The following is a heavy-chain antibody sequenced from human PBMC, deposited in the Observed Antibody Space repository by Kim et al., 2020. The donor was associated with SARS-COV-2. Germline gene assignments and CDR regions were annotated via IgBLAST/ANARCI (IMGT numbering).Heavy chain of an antibody. Sequence: SETLSLTCTVSGGSISSSSYYWGWIRQPPGKGLEWIGSIYYSGSTYYNPSLKSRVTISVDTSKNQFSLKLSSVTAADTALYYCARHRFPGYYDSSGYYLDYWGQGTLVTVSS. J-gene: IGHJ4*02. CDR1: GGSISSSSYY. CDR3: ARHRFPGYYDSSGYYLDY. D-gene: IGHD3-22*01. CDR2: IYYSGST. V-gene: IGHV4-39*01.